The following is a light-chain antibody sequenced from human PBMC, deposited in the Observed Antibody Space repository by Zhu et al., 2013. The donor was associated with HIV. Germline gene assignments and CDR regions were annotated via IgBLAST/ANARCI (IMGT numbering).Light chain of an antibody. V-gene: IGKV1-8*01. J-gene: IGKJ1*01. Sequence: AIRMTQSPSSLSASTGDRVTLACRASQDIGTHLAWYRQKPGKSPSLLIYATSTLHTGVPSRISGSGSGTVFTLTISSLQPDDFATYYCQQYNNYWTFGQGTKV. CDR2: ATS. CDR3: QQYNNYWT. CDR1: QDIGTH.